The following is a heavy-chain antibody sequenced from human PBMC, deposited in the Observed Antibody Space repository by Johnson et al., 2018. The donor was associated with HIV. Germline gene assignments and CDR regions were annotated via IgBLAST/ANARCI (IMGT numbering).Heavy chain of an antibody. J-gene: IGHJ3*02. CDR3: ARGGQLVLDAFDI. V-gene: IGHV3-30*03. D-gene: IGHD6-6*01. CDR1: GFTFDDYG. Sequence: QVQLVESGGGLVQPGRSLRLSCAASGFTFDDYGMHWVRQTPGKGLEWVAVISFDGSNKYYADSVKGRFTISRDNSKNTLYLQMNSLRAEDSAVYYCARGGQLVLDAFDIWGQGKWSPSLQ. CDR2: ISFDGSNK.